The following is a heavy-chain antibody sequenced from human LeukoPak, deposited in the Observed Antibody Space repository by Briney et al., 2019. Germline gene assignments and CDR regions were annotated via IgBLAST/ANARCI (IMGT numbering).Heavy chain of an antibody. V-gene: IGHV1-18*01. J-gene: IGHJ4*02. CDR3: ARDYCSSTSCSLPPRSPGDDY. CDR1: GHTFTSYG. Sequence: ASVKVSCKASGHTFTSYGISWVRQAPGQGLEWMGWISAYNGNTNYAQRLQGRVTMTADTSTSTAYMELRSLRSDDTAVYYCARDYCSSTSCSLPPRSPGDDYWGQGTLVTVSS. CDR2: ISAYNGNT. D-gene: IGHD2-2*01.